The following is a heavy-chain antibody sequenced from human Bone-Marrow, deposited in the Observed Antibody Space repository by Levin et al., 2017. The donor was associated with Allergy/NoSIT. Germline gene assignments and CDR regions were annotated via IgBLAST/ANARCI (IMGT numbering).Heavy chain of an antibody. D-gene: IGHD4-11*01. J-gene: IGHJ4*02. CDR1: RSTFSTYG. CDR2: ITDTGAAT. CDR3: AKDSSNSWFDY. Sequence: GESLKISCAASRSTFSTYGMSWVRQAPGKGPDWVATITDTGAATYYPDSVRGRFTISRDNSKNTLYLQMNSLRVEDTALYYCAKDSSNSWFDYWGRGTLVTVSS. V-gene: IGHV3-23*01.